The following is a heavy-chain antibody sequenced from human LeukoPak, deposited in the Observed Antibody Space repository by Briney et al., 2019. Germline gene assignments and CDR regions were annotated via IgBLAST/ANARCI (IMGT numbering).Heavy chain of an antibody. CDR1: GGTFSSYA. V-gene: IGHV1-69*05. Sequence: SVKVSCKASGGTFSSYAISWVRQAPGQGLEWMGGIIPIFGTANYAQKFQGRVTITTDESTSTAYMELSSLRSEDTAVYYCARALRYFDWLLEDGTWFDPWGQGTLVTVSS. D-gene: IGHD3-9*01. CDR2: IIPIFGTA. J-gene: IGHJ5*02. CDR3: ARALRYFDWLLEDGTWFDP.